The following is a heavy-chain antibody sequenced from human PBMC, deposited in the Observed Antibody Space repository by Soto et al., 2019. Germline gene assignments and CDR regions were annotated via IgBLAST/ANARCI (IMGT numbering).Heavy chain of an antibody. V-gene: IGHV3-30-3*01. CDR2: ISYDGSNK. CDR3: ARDGPLVHYYGMDV. Sequence: QVQLVESGGGVVQPGRSLRLSCAASGFTFSSYAMHWVRQAPGKGLEWVAVISYDGSNKYYADSVKGRFTISRDNSKNELYLQMNSLRAEDTAVYYCARDGPLVHYYGMDVWGQGPTVTVSS. J-gene: IGHJ6*02. CDR1: GFTFSSYA.